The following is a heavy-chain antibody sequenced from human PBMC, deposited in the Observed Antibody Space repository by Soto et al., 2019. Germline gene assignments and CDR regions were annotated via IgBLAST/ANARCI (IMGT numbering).Heavy chain of an antibody. CDR1: GFTFSSYG. CDR3: AKDRIAARPYYYYGMDV. D-gene: IGHD6-6*01. J-gene: IGHJ6*02. CDR2: ISYDGSNK. V-gene: IGHV3-30*18. Sequence: PGGSLRLSCSASGFTFSSYGMHWVRQAPGKGLEWVAVISYDGSNKYYADSVKGRFTISRDNSKNTLYLQMNSLRAEDTAVYYSAKDRIAARPYYYYGMDVWGQGTTVTVSS.